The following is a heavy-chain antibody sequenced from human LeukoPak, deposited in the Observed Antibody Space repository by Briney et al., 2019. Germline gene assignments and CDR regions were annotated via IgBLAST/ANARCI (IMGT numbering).Heavy chain of an antibody. CDR1: CGSFSGYY. V-gene: IGHV4-34*01. CDR2: INHSGST. CDR3: ARVKLSSSWYSDY. J-gene: IGHJ4*02. Sequence: SETLSLTCAVDCGSFSGYYWSWIRQPPGKGLEWIGEINHSGSTNYNPSLKSRVTISVDTSKNQFSLKLSSVAAADTAVYYCARVKLSSSWYSDYWGQGTLVTVSS. D-gene: IGHD6-13*01.